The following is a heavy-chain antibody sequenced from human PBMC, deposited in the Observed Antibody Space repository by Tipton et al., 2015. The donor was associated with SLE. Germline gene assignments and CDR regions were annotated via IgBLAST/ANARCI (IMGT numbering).Heavy chain of an antibody. D-gene: IGHD4-17*01. CDR1: GGSFSGYY. Sequence: LSLTCAVYGGSFSGYYWSWFRQPPGKGVGWSGEINHSGSTNYNPSLKSRVTISVDTSKNQFSLKLSSVTAADTAVYYCARDLRSMTTVTRGFDLWGRGTLVTVSS. CDR2: INHSGST. V-gene: IGHV4-34*01. CDR3: ARDLRSMTTVTRGFDL. J-gene: IGHJ2*01.